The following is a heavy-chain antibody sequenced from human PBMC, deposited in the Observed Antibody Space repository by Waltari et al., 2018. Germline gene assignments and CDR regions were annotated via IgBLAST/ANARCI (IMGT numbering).Heavy chain of an antibody. CDR1: GDSMNRNYW. Sequence: QLQLQQSGPGLVKPSESLSLTYAVSGDSMNRNYWWNWVRQPPGKGLVWVGQIHGSGRTNYNPSLASRVTVSIATSNNQFSLKVSYATAADTAVYYCARDRGRGLYLDSWGQGTLVTVSP. V-gene: IGHV4-4*02. CDR2: IHGSGRT. D-gene: IGHD2-15*01. J-gene: IGHJ4*02. CDR3: ARDRGRGLYLDS.